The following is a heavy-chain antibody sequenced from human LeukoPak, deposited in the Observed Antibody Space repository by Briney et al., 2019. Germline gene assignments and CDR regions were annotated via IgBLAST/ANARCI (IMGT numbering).Heavy chain of an antibody. CDR1: GFTFSSYG. CDR3: ARDYDSSGYYPDY. V-gene: IGHV3-33*01. CDR2: IWYDGSNK. Sequence: PGRSLRLSCAASGFTFSSYGMHWVRQAPGKGLEWVAVIWYDGSNKYYADSVKGRFTISRDNSKNTLYLQMNSLRAEDTAVYYCARDYDSSGYYPDYWGQGTLVTVSS. J-gene: IGHJ4*02. D-gene: IGHD3-22*01.